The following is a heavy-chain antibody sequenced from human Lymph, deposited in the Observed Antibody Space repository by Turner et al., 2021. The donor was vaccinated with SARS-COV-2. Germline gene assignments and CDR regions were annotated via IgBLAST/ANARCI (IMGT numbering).Heavy chain of an antibody. CDR3: AIGSSKPQWLDLFWY. D-gene: IGHD6-19*01. V-gene: IGHV1-24*01. Sequence: QVQLVQSWAEVKKPGASVKVPCPVSGSTLTELSMHWVRQAPGKGLEWMGGFDLEDGETIYAQKFQGRVTMTEDTSTDTPYMELSSLRSEDTAVYYCAIGSSKPQWLDLFWYWGQGTLVTVSS. CDR1: GSTLTELS. CDR2: FDLEDGET. J-gene: IGHJ4*02.